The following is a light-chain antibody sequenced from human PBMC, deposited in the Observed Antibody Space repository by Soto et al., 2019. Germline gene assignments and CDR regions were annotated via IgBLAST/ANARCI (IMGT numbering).Light chain of an antibody. CDR3: QQYGRSPL. CDR2: GAS. J-gene: IGKJ1*01. V-gene: IGKV3-20*01. Sequence: EIVLTQSPGTLSLSPGERATLSCRASQSVSSSYSAWYQQKPGQAPRLLIYGASSRATGIPDRFSGSGSGTDFTLTISTLEPEDFAVYYCQQYGRSPLFGQGTKVEIK. CDR1: QSVSSSY.